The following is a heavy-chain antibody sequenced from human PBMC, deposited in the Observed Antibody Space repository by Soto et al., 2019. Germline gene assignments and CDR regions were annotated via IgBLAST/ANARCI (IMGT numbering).Heavy chain of an antibody. CDR1: GFTFSSYS. V-gene: IGHV3-48*02. Sequence: GGSLRLSCVASGFTFSSYSMNWVRQAPGKGLEWISHISSGSDAKYCADSVKGRFTISRDNAKNSLYLQMNSLRDEDTAVYYCAREPNGYSYGSYYFPFWGQGTLVTVSS. J-gene: IGHJ4*02. CDR2: ISSGSDAK. D-gene: IGHD5-18*01. CDR3: AREPNGYSYGSYYFPF.